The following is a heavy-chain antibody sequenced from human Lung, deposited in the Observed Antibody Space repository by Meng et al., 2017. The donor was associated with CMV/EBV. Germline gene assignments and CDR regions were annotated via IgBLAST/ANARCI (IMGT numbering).Heavy chain of an antibody. CDR2: ISAYNGNT. D-gene: IGHD3-3*01. V-gene: IGHV1-18*01. CDR1: GYTFTSYG. J-gene: IGHJ6*02. Sequence: ASVKVSCKASGYTFTSYGISWVRQAPGQGLEWMGWISAYNGNTNYAQKLQGRVTMTTDTSTSTAYMELRSLRSDDTAVYYCASDDEQSIFGVVIIGYYYYGMDVXGQGXTVTVSS. CDR3: ASDDEQSIFGVVIIGYYYYGMDV.